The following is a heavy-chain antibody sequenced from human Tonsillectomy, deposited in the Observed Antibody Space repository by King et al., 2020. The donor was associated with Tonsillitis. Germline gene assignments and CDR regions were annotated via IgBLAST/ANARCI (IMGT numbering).Heavy chain of an antibody. CDR1: GGSISSSSYY. Sequence: LQLQESGPGLVKPSETLSLTCTVSGGSISSSSYYWGWIRQPPGKGLEWIGSIYYSGSTYYNPSLKSRVTISVDTSKNQFSLKLSSVTAADTAVYYCARILNYYGSGSSYYFDYWGQGTLVTVSS. CDR2: IYYSGST. V-gene: IGHV4-39*07. J-gene: IGHJ4*02. D-gene: IGHD3-10*01. CDR3: ARILNYYGSGSSYYFDY.